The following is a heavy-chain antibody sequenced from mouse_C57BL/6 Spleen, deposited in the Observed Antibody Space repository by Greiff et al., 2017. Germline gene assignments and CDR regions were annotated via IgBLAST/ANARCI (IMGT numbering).Heavy chain of an antibody. CDR2: IRSKSNNYAT. Sequence: EVQLVESGGGLVQPKGSLKLSCAASGFSFNTYAMNWVRQAPGKGLEWVARIRSKSNNYATYYADSVKDRFTISRDDSESMLYLQMNNLKTEDTAMDYCVSQGVVPFDYWGQGTTLTVSS. CDR3: VSQGVVPFDY. D-gene: IGHD1-1*01. CDR1: GFSFNTYA. J-gene: IGHJ2*01. V-gene: IGHV10-1*01.